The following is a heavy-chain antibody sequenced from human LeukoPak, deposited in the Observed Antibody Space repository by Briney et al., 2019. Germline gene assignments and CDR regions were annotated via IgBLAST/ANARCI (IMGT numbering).Heavy chain of an antibody. J-gene: IGHJ4*02. Sequence: SVEVSCKASGGSFSSYAISWVRQAPGQGLEWMGGIIPIFGTANYPQKFQGRVTITADESTSTAYMELSSLRSEDTAVYYCARLPFRYCSSTSCYVADYWGQGTLVTVSS. CDR2: IIPIFGTA. V-gene: IGHV1-69*01. D-gene: IGHD2-2*01. CDR1: GGSFSSYA. CDR3: ARLPFRYCSSTSCYVADY.